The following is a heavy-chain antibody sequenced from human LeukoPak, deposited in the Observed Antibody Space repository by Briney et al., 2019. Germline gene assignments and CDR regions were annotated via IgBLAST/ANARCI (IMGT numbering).Heavy chain of an antibody. D-gene: IGHD3-9*01. CDR2: ISDSGVYS. Sequence: PGETLRLSCAASGFTFSSHGMNWVRQAPGKELEWVSVISDSGVYSNYADSVKGRFTISRDNSKDMLFLQMSSLRADDTAVYYCAKSGQRLANNYFDYWGQGTLVTVSS. J-gene: IGHJ4*02. V-gene: IGHV3-23*01. CDR1: GFTFSSHG. CDR3: AKSGQRLANNYFDY.